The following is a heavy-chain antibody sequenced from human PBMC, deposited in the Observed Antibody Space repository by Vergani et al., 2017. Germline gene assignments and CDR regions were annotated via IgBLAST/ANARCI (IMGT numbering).Heavy chain of an antibody. D-gene: IGHD3-22*01. Sequence: VQLVESGGGVVQPGRSLRLSCAASGFTFSSYGMHWVRQAPGKGLEWVSSISSSSSYIYYADSVKGRFTISRDNAKNSLYLQMNSLRAEDTAVYYCASYYDSSGLSPRASDYWGQGTLVTVSS. J-gene: IGHJ4*02. CDR3: ASYYDSSGLSPRASDY. V-gene: IGHV3-21*01. CDR1: GFTFSSYG. CDR2: ISSSSSYI.